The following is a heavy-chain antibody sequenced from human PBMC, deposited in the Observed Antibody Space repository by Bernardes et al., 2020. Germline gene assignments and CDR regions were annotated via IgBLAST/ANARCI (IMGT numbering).Heavy chain of an antibody. V-gene: IGHV3-33*08. J-gene: IGHJ2*01. CDR2: IWYDANYQ. CDR3: AREAVDEGWYFDL. Sequence: GWSLRLSCAASGFTFSSYGMHWVRQAPGKGLEWVAVIWYDANYQYYTDSVKGRFTISRDNSRNTLYLQMNSLRAEDTAVYYCAREAVDEGWYFDLWGRGTLVTVSS. D-gene: IGHD6-19*01. CDR1: GFTFSSYG.